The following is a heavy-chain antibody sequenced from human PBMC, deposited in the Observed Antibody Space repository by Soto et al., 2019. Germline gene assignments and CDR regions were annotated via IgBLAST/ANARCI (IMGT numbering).Heavy chain of an antibody. CDR1: GLTFRGYT. CDR3: ARDRGYDAHDYYYIAMDV. J-gene: IGHJ6*02. D-gene: IGHD2-15*01. CDR2: IRGFSPYT. Sequence: PGGSLRPSCVASGLTFRGYTRNWVRQAAGKGLEWVSAIRGFSPYTIYADSVKGRFTISRDNAKNSLYLQMNSLRPEDTAVYYCARDRGYDAHDYYYIAMDVWGQGTTVTVSS. V-gene: IGHV3-21*01.